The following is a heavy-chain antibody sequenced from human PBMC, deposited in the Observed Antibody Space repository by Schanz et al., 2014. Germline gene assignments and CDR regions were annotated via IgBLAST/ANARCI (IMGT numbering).Heavy chain of an antibody. Sequence: EVQLVESGGCLVQPGGSLRLSCAASGFTFSDSWMHWVRQAPGKGLVWVSRTSNDGSFTTFADSVKGRFTISRDNAKNTLYLQMNSLRAEDTPVYYCARDYAGFDCWGQGTLVTVSS. CDR1: GFTFSDSW. V-gene: IGHV3-74*01. J-gene: IGHJ4*02. CDR3: ARDYAGFDC. D-gene: IGHD3-16*01. CDR2: TSNDGSFT.